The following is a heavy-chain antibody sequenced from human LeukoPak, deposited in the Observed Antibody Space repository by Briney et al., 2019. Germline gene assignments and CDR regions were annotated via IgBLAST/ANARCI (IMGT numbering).Heavy chain of an antibody. CDR1: GYTFTSYG. D-gene: IGHD3-3*01. CDR3: ARAPTIFGPGSFHSDY. V-gene: IGHV1-18*01. Sequence: ASVKVSCKASGYTFTSYGISWVRQAPGQGLEWMGWISAYNGNTNYAQKLQGRVTMTTDTSTSTAYMELRSLRSDDTAVFYCARAPTIFGPGSFHSDYWGQGTLVTVSS. J-gene: IGHJ4*02. CDR2: ISAYNGNT.